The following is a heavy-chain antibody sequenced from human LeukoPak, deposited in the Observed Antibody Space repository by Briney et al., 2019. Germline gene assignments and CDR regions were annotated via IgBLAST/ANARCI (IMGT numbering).Heavy chain of an antibody. V-gene: IGHV3-13*04. CDR1: GFTFSSYD. CDR3: AREYPLRDIVATQPWDPIYGMDG. Sequence: GGSLRLSCAASGFTFSSYDMHWVRQATGKGLEWVSAIGTAGDTYYPGSVKGRFTISRENAKNSLYLQMNSLRAGDTAVYYCAREYPLRDIVATQPWDPIYGMDGWGQGTTVTVSS. D-gene: IGHD5-12*01. J-gene: IGHJ6*02. CDR2: IGTAGDT.